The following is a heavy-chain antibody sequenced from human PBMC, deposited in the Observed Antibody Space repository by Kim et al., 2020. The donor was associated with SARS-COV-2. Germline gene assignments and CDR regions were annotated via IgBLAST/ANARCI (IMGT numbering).Heavy chain of an antibody. J-gene: IGHJ3*02. CDR3: ARVGGSSTPLSAFDI. Sequence: PSPQSRVTISINTSKNQFSRKLTSVTAADTALYYCARVGGSSTPLSAFDIWGQGTMVTVSS. V-gene: IGHV4-59*01. D-gene: IGHD6-6*01.